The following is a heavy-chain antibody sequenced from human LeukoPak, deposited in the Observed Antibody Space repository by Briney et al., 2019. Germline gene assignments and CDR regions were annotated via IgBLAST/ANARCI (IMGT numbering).Heavy chain of an antibody. CDR2: IYYSGST. J-gene: IGHJ3*02. CDR1: GGSISSGDYY. V-gene: IGHV4-30-4*01. Sequence: PSETLSLTCTVSGGSISSGDYYWSWIRQPPGKGLEWIGYIYYSGSTYYNPSLKSRVTISVDTSKNQFSLKLSSVTAADTAVYYCARAVRWFGETYAFDIWGQGTMVTVSS. CDR3: ARAVRWFGETYAFDI. D-gene: IGHD3-10*01.